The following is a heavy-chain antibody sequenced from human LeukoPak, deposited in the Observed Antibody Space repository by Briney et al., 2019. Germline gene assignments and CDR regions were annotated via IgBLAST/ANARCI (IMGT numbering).Heavy chain of an antibody. CDR2: IYTSGST. J-gene: IGHJ6*03. D-gene: IGHD3-16*01. Sequence: SETLSLTCTVSGGSISSGSYYWSWIRQPAGKGLEWIGRIYTSGSTNYNPSLKSRVTISVDTSKNQFSLKLSSVTAADTAVYYCARDKGDGVSPLWDYYYYYMDVWGKGTTVTVSS. CDR1: GGSISSGSYY. CDR3: ARDKGDGVSPLWDYYYYYMDV. V-gene: IGHV4-61*02.